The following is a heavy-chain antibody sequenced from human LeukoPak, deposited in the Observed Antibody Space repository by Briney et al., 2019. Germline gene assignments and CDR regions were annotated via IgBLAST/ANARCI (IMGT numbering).Heavy chain of an antibody. CDR3: ARHVEGDY. D-gene: IGHD5-24*01. J-gene: IGHJ4*02. Sequence: PGESLKISCRCSGYTFTSYWIGWVRQMPGRGLEWMGIIYPGDSNTKYSPSFQGQVTISADKSISTAYLQWSSLKASDTAMYYCARHVEGDYWGQGTLVTVSS. CDR2: IYPGDSNT. CDR1: GYTFTSYW. V-gene: IGHV5-51*01.